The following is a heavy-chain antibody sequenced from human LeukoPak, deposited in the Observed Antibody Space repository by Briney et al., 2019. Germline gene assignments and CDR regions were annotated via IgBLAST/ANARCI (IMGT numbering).Heavy chain of an antibody. CDR2: ISDSGDST. V-gene: IGHV3-23*01. J-gene: IGHJ4*02. D-gene: IGHD6-19*01. CDR3: AKAGSSGWSYFEY. CDR1: GFSFTTYA. Sequence: PGGSLRLSCTASGFSFTTYAMSWVCQAPGKGLEWVSAISDSGDSTSYADSVKGRFTISRDNSNNTLYLQMNSLRAEDTAIYYCAKAGSSGWSYFEYWGQGTLVTVSS.